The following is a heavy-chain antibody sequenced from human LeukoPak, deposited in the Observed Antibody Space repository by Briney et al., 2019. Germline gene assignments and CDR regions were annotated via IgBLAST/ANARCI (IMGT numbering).Heavy chain of an antibody. D-gene: IGHD3/OR15-3a*01. CDR3: ARLGYDFWNGFYDF. Sequence: PSETLSLTCTVSGDSISSSRYYWGWISQPPGKGLEWIGSIYYSGSTFYNPSLRSRVTISVDTSEDQFSLRLTSVTAADTALYYCARLGYDFWNGFYDFWGQGILVTVSS. J-gene: IGHJ4*02. CDR2: IYYSGST. CDR1: GDSISSSRYY. V-gene: IGHV4-39*01.